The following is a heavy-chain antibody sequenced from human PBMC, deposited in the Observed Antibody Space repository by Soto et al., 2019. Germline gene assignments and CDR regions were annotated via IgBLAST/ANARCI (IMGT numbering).Heavy chain of an antibody. Sequence: ASVKVSCKASGYSFSGYYMNWVRQSPGQGLEWMGWIKPNSGGTDYAQKFQGRVTMTRDTSISTAYMELRGLRYDDTAVYYCARTRGVIPRVTYNWFDPWGQGTLVTVSS. V-gene: IGHV1-2*02. CDR3: ARTRGVIPRVTYNWFDP. D-gene: IGHD3-10*01. CDR1: GYSFSGYY. CDR2: IKPNSGGT. J-gene: IGHJ5*02.